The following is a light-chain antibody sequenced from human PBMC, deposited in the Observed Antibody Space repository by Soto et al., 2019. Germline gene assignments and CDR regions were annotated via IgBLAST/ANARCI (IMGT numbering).Light chain of an antibody. Sequence: EIVLTQSPATLSLSPGEIATLSCRARQRVSSYLAWYQQKPGQAPRLLIYDASNRATGIPARFSVSGSGTDFTLTISSLEPEDCAVYYCQQRSNWPPIFGGGTKVEIK. J-gene: IGKJ4*01. CDR1: QRVSSY. V-gene: IGKV3-11*01. CDR2: DAS. CDR3: QQRSNWPPI.